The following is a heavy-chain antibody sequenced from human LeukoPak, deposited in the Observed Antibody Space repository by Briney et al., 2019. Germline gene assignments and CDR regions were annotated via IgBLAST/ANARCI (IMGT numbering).Heavy chain of an antibody. J-gene: IGHJ4*02. CDR1: GLTFSNYA. CDR2: ISGSGGNT. D-gene: IGHD3-3*01. V-gene: IGHV3-23*01. CDR3: ATEIYDVNVDY. Sequence: GGSLRLSCAVSGLTFSNYAMTWVRQAPGKGLEWVSSISGSGGNTYYADSVKGRFAISRDNSKNTLYLQMNSLRAEDTAVYYCATEIYDVNVDYWGQGTLVTVSS.